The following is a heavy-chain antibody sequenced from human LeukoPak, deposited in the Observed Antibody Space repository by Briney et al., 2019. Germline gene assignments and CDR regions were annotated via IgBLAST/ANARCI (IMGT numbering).Heavy chain of an antibody. D-gene: IGHD4-11*01. CDR3: ARYRNLAFDYTIS. V-gene: IGHV1-58*02. CDR2: IVVGSGNT. J-gene: IGHJ4*02. CDR1: GFTFASSA. Sequence: ASVKVSCKASGFTFASSAMQWVRQARGQRLEWIGWIVVGSGNTNYAQKFQERVTITRDMSTSTAYMELSSLRSDDTALYFCARYRNLAFDYTISWAQGTLVTVSS.